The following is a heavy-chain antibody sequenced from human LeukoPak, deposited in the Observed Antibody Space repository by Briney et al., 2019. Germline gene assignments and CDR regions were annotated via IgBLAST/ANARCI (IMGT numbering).Heavy chain of an antibody. CDR2: IYRSGTT. CDR3: ARDHYYNNYYYLDV. V-gene: IGHV4-38-2*02. J-gene: IGHJ6*03. CDR1: GYSIGSGYY. Sequence: PSETLSLTCTVSGYSIGSGYYWGWIRQPPGKGLEWIGTIYRSGTTYYNTSLKSRVTISVDTSKNQFSLKLTSVTAADTAVYYCARDHYYNNYYYLDVWGKGTTVTVSS. D-gene: IGHD3-22*01.